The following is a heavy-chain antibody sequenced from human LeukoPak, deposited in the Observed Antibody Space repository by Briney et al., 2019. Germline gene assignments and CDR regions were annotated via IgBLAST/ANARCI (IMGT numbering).Heavy chain of an antibody. V-gene: IGHV4-39*01. CDR3: ARLYGGPGHFDY. Sequence: SETLSLTCTVSGGSISSSSYFWGWIRQPPGKGLEWIGSIYYSGSTYYNPSLKSRVTISVDTSKNQFSLKLSSVTAADTAVYYCARLYGGPGHFDYWGQGTLVTVSS. CDR2: IYYSGST. CDR1: GGSISSSSYF. D-gene: IGHD4-23*01. J-gene: IGHJ4*02.